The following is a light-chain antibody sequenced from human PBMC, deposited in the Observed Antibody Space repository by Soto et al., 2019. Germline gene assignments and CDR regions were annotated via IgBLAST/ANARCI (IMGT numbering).Light chain of an antibody. J-gene: IGKJ2*01. CDR2: GAS. V-gene: IGKV3-20*01. CDR1: QSVSSSY. Sequence: EIVLTQSPGTLSLSPGERATLSCRASQSVSSSYLSCYQQKPGHAPRLLLYGASSRATGIPDRFSGSGSGTDLTLIISRLEPEDLAVDCSQQCGSSRPNTFGHGNKLESK. CDR3: QQCGSSRPNT.